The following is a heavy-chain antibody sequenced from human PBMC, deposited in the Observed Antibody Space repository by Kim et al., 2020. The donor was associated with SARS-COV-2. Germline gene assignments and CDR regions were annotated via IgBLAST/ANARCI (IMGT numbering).Heavy chain of an antibody. CDR2: ISGDGGST. V-gene: IGHV3-43*02. CDR1: GFTFDDYA. J-gene: IGHJ4*02. Sequence: GGSLRLSCAASGFTFDDYAMHWVRQAPGKGLEWVSLISGDGGSTYYADSVKGRFTISRDNSKNSLYLQMNSLRTEDTALYYCAKTTYYYGSGREGPMRSWGQGTLVTVSS. CDR3: AKTTYYYGSGREGPMRS. D-gene: IGHD3-10*01.